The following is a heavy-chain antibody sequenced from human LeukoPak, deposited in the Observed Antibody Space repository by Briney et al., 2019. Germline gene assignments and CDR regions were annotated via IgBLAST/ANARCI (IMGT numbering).Heavy chain of an antibody. J-gene: IGHJ3*02. CDR3: ARGVAYYYDSSGYRDI. Sequence: SVKVSCKASGGTFSSYAISWVRQAPGQGLEWMGRIIPILGIANYAQKFQGRVTITADKSTSTACMELSSLRSEDTAVYYCARGVAYYYDSSGYRDIWGQGTMVTVSS. V-gene: IGHV1-69*04. CDR1: GGTFSSYA. D-gene: IGHD3-22*01. CDR2: IIPILGIA.